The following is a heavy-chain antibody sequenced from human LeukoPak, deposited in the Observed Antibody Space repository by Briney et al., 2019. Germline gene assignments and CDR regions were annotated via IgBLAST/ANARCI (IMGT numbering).Heavy chain of an antibody. Sequence: SETLSLTCTVSGGSISSNYWSWIRQPAGKGLEWIGRIYNSGNINYNPSLKSRATMSVDASKNQFSLKLSSVTAADTAIYYCARDSSSLDYWGQGTLVTVSS. D-gene: IGHD6-13*01. CDR3: ARDSSSLDY. CDR2: IYNSGNI. J-gene: IGHJ4*02. CDR1: GGSISSNY. V-gene: IGHV4-4*07.